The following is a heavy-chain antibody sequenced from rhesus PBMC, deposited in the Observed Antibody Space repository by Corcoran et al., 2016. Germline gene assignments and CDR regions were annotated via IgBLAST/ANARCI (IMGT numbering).Heavy chain of an antibody. V-gene: IGHV4S11*01. Sequence: QVQLQESGPGLVKPLETLSLTCAVSGGSISSNYWSWIRQAPGKGLEWIGYIYGSGSSTNDNPSLKSRVTLSVDTSKNQLSLKLSSVTAADTAVYYCARHPGAAAARGSLDVWGRGVLVTVSS. CDR2: IYGSGSST. D-gene: IGHD6-43*01. CDR1: GGSISSNY. CDR3: ARHPGAAAARGSLDV. J-gene: IGHJ5-2*02.